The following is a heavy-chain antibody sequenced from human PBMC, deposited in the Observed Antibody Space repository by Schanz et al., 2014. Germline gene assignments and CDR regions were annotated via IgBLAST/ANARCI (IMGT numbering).Heavy chain of an antibody. D-gene: IGHD3-10*01. Sequence: QVQLVQSEAAVKKPGASVKVSCKASGYTFTGSYMHWVRQAPGQGLEWMGKIIPILGMENYAQKFQGRVTITADISTSTAYMELSSLRSEDTAVYYCARERGVRGGGVWKVNWFDPWGQGTLVTVSS. J-gene: IGHJ5*02. V-gene: IGHV1-69*04. CDR1: GYTFTGSY. CDR3: ARERGVRGGGVWKVNWFDP. CDR2: IIPILGME.